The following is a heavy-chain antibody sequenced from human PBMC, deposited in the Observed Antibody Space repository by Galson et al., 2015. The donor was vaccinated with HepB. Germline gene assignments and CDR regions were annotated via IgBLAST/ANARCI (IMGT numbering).Heavy chain of an antibody. CDR2: ISYDGSNK. V-gene: IGHV3-30-3*01. CDR1: GFTFSSYA. Sequence: LRLSCAASGFTFSSYAMHWVRQAPGKGLEWVAVISYDGSNKYYADSVKGRFTISRDNSKNTLYLQMNSLRAEDTAVYYCARVGGVNAFDIWGQGTMVTVSS. CDR3: ARVGGVNAFDI. J-gene: IGHJ3*02. D-gene: IGHD3-10*01.